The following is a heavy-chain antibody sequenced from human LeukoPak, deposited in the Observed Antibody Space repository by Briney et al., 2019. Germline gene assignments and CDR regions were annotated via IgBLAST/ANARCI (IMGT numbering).Heavy chain of an antibody. CDR3: AREGMGWGTTGYYYYMDV. V-gene: IGHV3-48*01. CDR2: ISTSSSTI. J-gene: IGHJ6*03. Sequence: PGGSLRLSCTTSGFNFRAYWMGWVRQAPGKGLEWVSYISTSSSTIYYADSVKGRFTISRDNAKNSLYLQMSSLRVEDTAIYYCAREGMGWGTTGYYYYMDVWGKGTTVTVSS. D-gene: IGHD1-7*01. CDR1: GFNFRAYW.